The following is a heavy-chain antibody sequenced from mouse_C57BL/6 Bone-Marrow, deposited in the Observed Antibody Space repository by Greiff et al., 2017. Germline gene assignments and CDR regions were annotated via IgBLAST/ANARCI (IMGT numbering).Heavy chain of an antibody. CDR1: GFTFSDYG. CDR3: ARLTTVVYWYFDV. Sequence: EVKLVESGGGLVQPGGSLKLSCAASGFTFSDYGMAWVRQAPRKGPEWVAFISNLAYSIYYADTVTGRFTISRENAKNTLYLAMSSLRSEDTAMYYCARLTTVVYWYFDVWGTGTTVTV. V-gene: IGHV5-15*01. CDR2: ISNLAYSI. J-gene: IGHJ1*03. D-gene: IGHD1-1*01.